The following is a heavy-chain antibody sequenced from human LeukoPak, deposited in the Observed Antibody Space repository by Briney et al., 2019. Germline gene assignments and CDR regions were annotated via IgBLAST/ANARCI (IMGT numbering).Heavy chain of an antibody. Sequence: SVKVSCKASGYTFTNYAISWVRQAPGQGLEWMGRIIPILGIANYAQKFQGRVTITADKSTSTAYMELSSLRSEDTAVYYCARFHSGSYSEYFDYWGQGTLVTVSS. V-gene: IGHV1-69*04. CDR1: GYTFTNYA. J-gene: IGHJ4*02. CDR3: ARFHSGSYSEYFDY. D-gene: IGHD1-26*01. CDR2: IIPILGIA.